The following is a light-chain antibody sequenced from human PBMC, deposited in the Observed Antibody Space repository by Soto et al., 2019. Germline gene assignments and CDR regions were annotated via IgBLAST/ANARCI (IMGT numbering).Light chain of an antibody. Sequence: SYELTQPPSVSVAPGQTASVSCRGDNIGSKGVHWYQQKPGQAPILVIYYDRDRPSGIPERFSGSNSGNTATLTISGVEAGDEADYYCQVWDTTSDHLYVFGPGTKLTVL. CDR3: QVWDTTSDHLYV. CDR2: YDR. V-gene: IGLV3-21*04. CDR1: NIGSKG. J-gene: IGLJ1*01.